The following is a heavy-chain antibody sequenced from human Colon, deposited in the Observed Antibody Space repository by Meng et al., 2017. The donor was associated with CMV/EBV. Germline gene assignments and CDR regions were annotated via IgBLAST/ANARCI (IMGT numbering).Heavy chain of an antibody. V-gene: IGHV3-23*01. D-gene: IGHD3-9*01. J-gene: IGHJ5*02. CDR3: AKNSLTTYNGFHP. CDR1: FTSIQCA. Sequence: FTSIQCALHWVGQAPGKRLEWISGISNSDDAKYYEDSVKGRLDKSRDTTNNELYMQMYSVRVEDSALRYCAKNSLTTYNGFHPWGQGTLVTVSS. CDR2: ISNSDDAK.